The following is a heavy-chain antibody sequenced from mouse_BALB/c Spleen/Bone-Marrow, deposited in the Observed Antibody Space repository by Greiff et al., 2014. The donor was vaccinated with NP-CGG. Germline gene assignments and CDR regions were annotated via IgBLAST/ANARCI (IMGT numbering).Heavy chain of an antibody. CDR1: GYAFSSYW. D-gene: IGHD4-1*01. CDR2: IYPGDGDT. Sequence: VKLMESGAELVRPGSSVKISCKASGYAFSSYWMNWVKQRPGQGLEWIGQIYPGDGDTNYNGKFKGKATLTADKSSSTAYMQLSSLTAEDSAVYCCARVRNWADYWGQGTTLTVSS. V-gene: IGHV1-80*01. CDR3: ARVRNWADY. J-gene: IGHJ2*01.